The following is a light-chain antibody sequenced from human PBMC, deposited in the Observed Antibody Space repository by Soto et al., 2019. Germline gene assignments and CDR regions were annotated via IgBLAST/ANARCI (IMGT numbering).Light chain of an antibody. CDR2: SHN. CDR3: AAWDDSLSGWV. J-gene: IGLJ3*02. CDR1: SSNIGSNY. V-gene: IGLV1-47*02. Sequence: QSVLTQPPSASGTPGQRVTISCSGSSSNIGSNYVYWYQQLLGTAPKLLIYSHNQRPSGVPDRFSGSKSGTSASLAISGLRSEDEAYYYCAAWDDSLSGWVFGGGTKLTVL.